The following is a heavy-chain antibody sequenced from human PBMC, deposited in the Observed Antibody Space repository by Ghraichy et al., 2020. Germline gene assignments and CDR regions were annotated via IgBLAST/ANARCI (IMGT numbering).Heavy chain of an antibody. Sequence: GGSLRLSCAVSGFIFSNSWMSWVRQTPGKGLEWVANIKGDGSELYYVDSVKGRFTISRDNAKNSLNLQMNSLRAEDTAVYYCARLIDRAPDYWSQGTLVTVSP. V-gene: IGHV3-7*01. CDR2: IKGDGSEL. CDR1: GFIFSNSW. J-gene: IGHJ4*02. D-gene: IGHD3-22*01. CDR3: ARLIDRAPDY.